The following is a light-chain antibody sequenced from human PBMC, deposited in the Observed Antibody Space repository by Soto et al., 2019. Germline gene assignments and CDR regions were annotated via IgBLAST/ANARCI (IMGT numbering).Light chain of an antibody. CDR1: PSVSGSN. CDR3: QQYGSSPRT. Sequence: EIVLTQSPGTLSLSPGERATLSCRASPSVSGSNLAWYQQKPGQAPRLLIYGAYNRATGIPDRFSGSGSGTDFTLTIRRLEPEDFAVYYCQQYGSSPRTFGQGTKVDIK. CDR2: GAY. V-gene: IGKV3-20*01. J-gene: IGKJ1*01.